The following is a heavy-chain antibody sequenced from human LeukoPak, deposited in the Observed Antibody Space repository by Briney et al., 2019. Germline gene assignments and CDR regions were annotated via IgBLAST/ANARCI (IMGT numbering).Heavy chain of an antibody. CDR2: ISYDGSNR. CDR1: GFTFSSYA. Sequence: GGSLRLSCAASGFTFSSYAMNWVRQAPGKGLEWVAVISYDGSNRYYGDSVKGRFTISRDNSKNTLYLQMNSLRAEDSAVYYCARNFGPYSSSWYSEDFWGQGTLVTVSS. D-gene: IGHD6-13*01. J-gene: IGHJ4*02. V-gene: IGHV3-30*03. CDR3: ARNFGPYSSSWYSEDF.